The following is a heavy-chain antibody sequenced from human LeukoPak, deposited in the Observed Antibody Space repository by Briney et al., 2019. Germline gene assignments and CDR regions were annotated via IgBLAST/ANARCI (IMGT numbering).Heavy chain of an antibody. J-gene: IGHJ6*02. CDR3: ARAKSSSSVYYYYGMDV. CDR2: IIPIFGTA. D-gene: IGHD6-6*01. CDR1: GGTFSSYA. Sequence: SVKVSCKASGGTFSSYAISWVRQAPGQGLEWMGGIIPIFGTANYAQKFQGRVTITADESTSTAYMELSSLRSEDTAVYYCARAKSSSSVYYYYGMDVWGQGTTVTVSS. V-gene: IGHV1-69*13.